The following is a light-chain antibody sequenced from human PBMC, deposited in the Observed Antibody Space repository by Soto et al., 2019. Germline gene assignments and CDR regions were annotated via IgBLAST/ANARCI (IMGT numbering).Light chain of an antibody. V-gene: IGKV1-39*01. Sequence: DIQMTQSPSSLSVFVGDRVTITCRASQTISTYLNWYQQKPGKAPKQLIFGASSLQSGVPSRFSGRGSGTDFTLTISSLQPEDFANYYCQQSYIIPGTFGQGTNVEVK. J-gene: IGKJ1*01. CDR1: QTISTY. CDR2: GAS. CDR3: QQSYIIPGT.